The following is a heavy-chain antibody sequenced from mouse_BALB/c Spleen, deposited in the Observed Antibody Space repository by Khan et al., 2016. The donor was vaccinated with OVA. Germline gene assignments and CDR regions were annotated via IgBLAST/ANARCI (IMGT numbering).Heavy chain of an antibody. D-gene: IGHD2-14*01. J-gene: IGHJ3*01. V-gene: IGHV1-77*01. CDR2: IFPGSDTP. CDR3: ARGGYSAFAY. Sequence: QVQLQQSGPELVKPGASLKVSCKASEYTFTDYIIGWVKQSTRQGLEWIGDIFPGSDTPYYNENFKDRATLTADKSANTAYMQLSSLTSDDSAVYFCARGGYSAFAYWGQGTLVTVSA. CDR1: EYTFTDYI.